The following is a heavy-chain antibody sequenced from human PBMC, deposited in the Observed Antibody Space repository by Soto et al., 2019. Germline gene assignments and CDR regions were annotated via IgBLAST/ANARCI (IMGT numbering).Heavy chain of an antibody. Sequence: QVQLVQSGAEVKKPGSSVKVSCKASGGTFSSLAISWVRQAPGQGLEWMGGLVPVFGTANYAQKFQDRVTITADKSTSTSYMELSSLRSEDTAVYYCARSPGVFDYWGQGTLVTVSP. V-gene: IGHV1-69*06. J-gene: IGHJ4*02. CDR2: LVPVFGTA. CDR1: GGTFSSLA. D-gene: IGHD3-10*01. CDR3: ARSPGVFDY.